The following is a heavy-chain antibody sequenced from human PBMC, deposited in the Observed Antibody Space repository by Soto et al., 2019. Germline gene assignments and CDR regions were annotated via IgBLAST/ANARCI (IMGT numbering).Heavy chain of an antibody. D-gene: IGHD3-3*01. V-gene: IGHV3-30*18. CDR1: AFTFGSYG. J-gene: IGHJ6*02. Sequence: GGSMSLSCAASAFTFGSYGIHWVRQAPGKGLEWVAVISYDGTDKYYADTVKGRFTISRDNSKNTLYLQMNSLRAEDTAVYYWAKDLGRSDVWSVYQSTHYYGMDVWGQGTTVTVSS. CDR3: AKDLGRSDVWSVYQSTHYYGMDV. CDR2: ISYDGTDK.